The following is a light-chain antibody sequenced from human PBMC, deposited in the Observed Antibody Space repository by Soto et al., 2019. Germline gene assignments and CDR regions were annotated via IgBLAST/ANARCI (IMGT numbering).Light chain of an antibody. CDR3: SSYTGGSTVV. J-gene: IGLJ2*01. CDR2: DVS. Sequence: QSALTQPPSVSGSPGQSIAISCTGSSSDIGDYNYVSWYQQHPGKAPKLMIFDVSNRPSGVSNRFSGSMSGNTASLTISGLQPEDEADYYCSSYTGGSTVVFGGGTKLTVL. CDR1: SSDIGDYNY. V-gene: IGLV2-14*01.